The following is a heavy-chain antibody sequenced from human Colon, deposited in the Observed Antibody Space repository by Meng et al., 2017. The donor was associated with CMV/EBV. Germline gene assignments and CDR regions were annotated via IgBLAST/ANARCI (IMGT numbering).Heavy chain of an antibody. CDR3: AGIFGHAAGHYYHALDV. V-gene: IGHV3-23*01. J-gene: IGHJ6*02. D-gene: IGHD3-3*01. CDR1: DFTFRNYA. Sequence: GGSLRLSCAASDFTFRNYAMTWVRRAPGRGLEAVSSISDSGDRTYYEDSVRGRFTISRDNSKDTLYLQMNSLRAEDTAIYYCAGIFGHAAGHYYHALDVWGQGTTVTVSS. CDR2: ISDSGDRT.